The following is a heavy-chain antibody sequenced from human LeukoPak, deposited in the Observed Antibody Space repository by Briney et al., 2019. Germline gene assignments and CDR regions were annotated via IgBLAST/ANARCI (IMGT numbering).Heavy chain of an antibody. Sequence: GRSLRLSCAASGFTFSSYAMHWVRQAPGKGLEWVAVISYDGSNKYYADSEKGRFTISRDNSKNTLYLQMNSLRAEDTAVYYCARVRIAAAGRGYFDFWGQGTLVTVSS. CDR1: GFTFSSYA. CDR3: ARVRIAAAGRGYFDF. J-gene: IGHJ4*02. V-gene: IGHV3-30-3*01. D-gene: IGHD6-13*01. CDR2: ISYDGSNK.